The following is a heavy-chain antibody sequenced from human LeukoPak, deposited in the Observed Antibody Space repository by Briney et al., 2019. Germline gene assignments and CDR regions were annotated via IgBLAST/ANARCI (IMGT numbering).Heavy chain of an antibody. J-gene: IGHJ3*02. V-gene: IGHV4-59*01. Sequence: SETLSLTCTVSGGSLSSYYWSWIRQPPGKGLEWIGYIYYSGSTNYNPSLKSRVTISVDTSKNQFSLKLSSVTAADTAVYYCARKVPFTAAEAFDIWGQGTMVTVSS. D-gene: IGHD3-16*01. CDR1: GGSLSSYY. CDR2: IYYSGST. CDR3: ARKVPFTAAEAFDI.